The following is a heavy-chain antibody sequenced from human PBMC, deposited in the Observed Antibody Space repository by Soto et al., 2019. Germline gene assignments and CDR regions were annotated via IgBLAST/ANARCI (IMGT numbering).Heavy chain of an antibody. Sequence: SETLSLTCVVSGGSFSGYFWTWIRQSPGRGLEWIGEISHRGSRNYNPAFQSRVIISVDSSKNHVSLKLSSVTAADSATYFCARGLAYDRPITVAEPFDSWGQGTLVTVSS. D-gene: IGHD6-19*01. CDR2: ISHRGSR. CDR1: GGSFSGYF. J-gene: IGHJ4*02. CDR3: ARGLAYDRPITVAEPFDS. V-gene: IGHV4-34*01.